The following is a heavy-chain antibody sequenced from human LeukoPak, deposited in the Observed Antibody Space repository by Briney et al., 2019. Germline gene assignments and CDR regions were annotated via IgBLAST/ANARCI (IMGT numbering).Heavy chain of an antibody. CDR1: GYTFTGYY. V-gene: IGHV1-2*04. J-gene: IGHJ4*02. D-gene: IGHD6-19*01. CDR2: INPNSGGT. CDR3: AATGYSSGWYGVRDY. Sequence: ASVKVSCKASGYTFTGYYMHWVRQAPGQGLEWMGWINPNSGGTNYAQKFQGWVTMTRDTSISTAYMELSRLRSDDTAVYYCAATGYSSGWYGVRDYWGQGTLVTVSS.